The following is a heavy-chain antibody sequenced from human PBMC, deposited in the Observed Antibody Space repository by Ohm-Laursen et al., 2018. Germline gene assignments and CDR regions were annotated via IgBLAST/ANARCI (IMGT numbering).Heavy chain of an antibody. CDR3: ARGLWWFDP. CDR2: IYRSGST. V-gene: IGHV4-38-2*01. Sequence: SDTLSLTCAVSGYSISSGYFWGWIRQPPGKGLEWIGTIYRSGSTYYNPSLKSRVTISVDTSKNQFSLKLSSVTAADTALYYCARGLWWFDPWGQGTLVTVSS. J-gene: IGHJ5*02. CDR1: GYSISSGYF.